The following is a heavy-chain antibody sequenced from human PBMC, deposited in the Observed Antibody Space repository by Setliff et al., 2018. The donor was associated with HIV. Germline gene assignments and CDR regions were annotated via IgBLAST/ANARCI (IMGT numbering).Heavy chain of an antibody. D-gene: IGHD6-6*01. CDR3: ARGRISVEAAPLGWFDP. CDR2: IIPIFGTT. CDR1: GYTFTSYG. Sequence: VASVKVSCKASGYTFTSYGISWVRQAPGQGLEWMGRIIPIFGTTNYAQKFQGRVTFTADKSTSTAYMELRSLRSDDTAVYYCARGRISVEAAPLGWFDPWGQGTLVTVSS. V-gene: IGHV1-69*06. J-gene: IGHJ5*02.